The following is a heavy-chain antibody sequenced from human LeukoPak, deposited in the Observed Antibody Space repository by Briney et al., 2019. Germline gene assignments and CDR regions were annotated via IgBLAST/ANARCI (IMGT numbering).Heavy chain of an antibody. J-gene: IGHJ6*03. CDR1: GGSFSGYY. V-gene: IGHV4-34*01. Sequence: SETLSLTCAVYGGSFSGYYWSWIRQPPGKGLEWIGEINHSGSTNYNPSLKSRVTISVDTSKNQFSLKLSSVTAADTAVYYCARGRAISPHYYYYYMDVWGKGTTVTVSS. D-gene: IGHD3-9*01. CDR2: INHSGST. CDR3: ARGRAISPHYYYYYMDV.